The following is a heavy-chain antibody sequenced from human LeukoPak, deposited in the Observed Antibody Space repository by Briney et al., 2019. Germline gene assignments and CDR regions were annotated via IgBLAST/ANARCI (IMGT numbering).Heavy chain of an antibody. CDR2: IDPIDSYT. Sequence: GESLRISCKGSGYSFATYWISWVRQMPGKGLEWMGRIDPIDSYTNYSPSFQGHVTISADKSISTAYLQWSSLKASDTAMYYCARLIRRGWGGATFDYWGQGTLVTVSS. CDR1: GYSFATYW. CDR3: ARLIRRGWGGATFDY. V-gene: IGHV5-10-1*01. J-gene: IGHJ4*02. D-gene: IGHD1-26*01.